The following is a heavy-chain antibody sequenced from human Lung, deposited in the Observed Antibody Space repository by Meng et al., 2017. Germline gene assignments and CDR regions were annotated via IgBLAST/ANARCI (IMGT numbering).Heavy chain of an antibody. Sequence: RLVGFVGVFVHPGGLVGLAGAVSVFTLTDHWMHWVRQGPGKGLVWVSRINRDGTKPTYADSVKGRFTISRDNGKNTLYLQMNNLRAEDTAFYYCTNDRLNHWGQGALVTVSS. CDR1: VFTLTDHW. V-gene: IGHV3-74*01. J-gene: IGHJ1*01. D-gene: IGHD1-1*01. CDR2: INRDGTKP. CDR3: TNDRLNH.